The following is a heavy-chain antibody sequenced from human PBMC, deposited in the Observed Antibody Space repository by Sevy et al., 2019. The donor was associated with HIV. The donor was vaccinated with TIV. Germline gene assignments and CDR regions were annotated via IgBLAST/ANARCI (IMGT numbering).Heavy chain of an antibody. CDR3: ARGNSDFWSGFWYFDL. D-gene: IGHD3-3*01. J-gene: IGHJ2*01. V-gene: IGHV3-23*01. CDR2: ISGGGGST. Sequence: GGSLRLSCTASGFTFSNYALSWVRQAPGKGLEWVSTISGGGGSTYYADSVKGRFTISRDNSKNTLYLQMNSLKVEDTAVYFCARGNSDFWSGFWYFDLWGRGTLVTVSS. CDR1: GFTFSNYA.